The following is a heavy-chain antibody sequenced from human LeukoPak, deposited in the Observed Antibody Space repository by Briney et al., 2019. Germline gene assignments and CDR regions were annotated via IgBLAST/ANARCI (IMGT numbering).Heavy chain of an antibody. CDR3: ARILVVATDYFDY. CDR2: IYYSGST. J-gene: IGHJ4*02. CDR1: GDYISSGF. V-gene: IGHV4-59*01. D-gene: IGHD1-26*01. Sequence: PSETLSLTCTVSGDYISSGFWSWIRQPPGKGLEWIGYIYYSGSTSYNPSLKSRVTISVDTSKNHFSLKLSSVTAADTAVYYCARILVVATDYFDYWGQGALVTVSS.